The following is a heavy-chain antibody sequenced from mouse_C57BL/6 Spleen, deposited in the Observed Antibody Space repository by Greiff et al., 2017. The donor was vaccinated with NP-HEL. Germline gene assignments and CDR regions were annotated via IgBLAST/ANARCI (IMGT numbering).Heavy chain of an antibody. CDR3: ASYYGSSWGFAY. CDR1: GYTFTSYW. D-gene: IGHD1-1*01. J-gene: IGHJ3*01. CDR2: IYPGSGST. Sequence: VQLQQPGAELVKPGASVKMSCKASGYTFTSYWITWVKQRPGQGLEWIGDIYPGSGSTNYNEKFKSKATLTVDTSSSTAYMQLSSLTSEDSAVYYCASYYGSSWGFAYWGQGTLVTVSA. V-gene: IGHV1-55*01.